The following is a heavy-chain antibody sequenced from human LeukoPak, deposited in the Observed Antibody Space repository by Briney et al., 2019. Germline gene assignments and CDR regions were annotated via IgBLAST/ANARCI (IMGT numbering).Heavy chain of an antibody. D-gene: IGHD6-13*01. J-gene: IGHJ5*02. CDR1: GFTFSSYW. CDR2: IKQDGSEK. CDR3: AKDDSSSYDEDVFGRGAWFAP. Sequence: PGGSLRLSCAASGFTFSSYWMSWVRQAPGKGLEWVANIKQDGSEKYYVDSVKGRFTISRDNAKNSLYLHMNSLRTEDTAFYYCAKDDSSSYDEDVFGRGAWFAPWGQGTLVTVSS. V-gene: IGHV3-7*03.